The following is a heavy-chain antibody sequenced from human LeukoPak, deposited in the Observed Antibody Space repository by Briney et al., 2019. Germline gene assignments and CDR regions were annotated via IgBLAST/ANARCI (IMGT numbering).Heavy chain of an antibody. Sequence: GASVKVSCKVSGYTLTELSMHWVRQAPGQGLEWMGIINPSGGSTSYAQKFQGRVTMTRDTSTSTVYMELSSLRSEDTAVYYCARGGRVYDYLDYWGQGTLVTVSS. CDR3: ARGGRVYDYLDY. CDR1: GYTLTELS. CDR2: INPSGGST. J-gene: IGHJ4*02. D-gene: IGHD3-16*01. V-gene: IGHV1-46*01.